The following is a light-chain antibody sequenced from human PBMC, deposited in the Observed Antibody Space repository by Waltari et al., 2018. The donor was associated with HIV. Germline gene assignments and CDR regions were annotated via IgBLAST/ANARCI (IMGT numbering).Light chain of an antibody. V-gene: IGLV1-47*01. J-gene: IGLJ2*01. CDR1: RSNIGSNF. Sequence: QSVLTQPPSASGTPGQRVTISCSGSRSNIGSNFVYWYQQLPGMAPKLPIYRNNHGPSGGQDRFSWSKSGTQASLASRGVRFEDGADYYCAVWDDSLTGHVVFGGGTKLTVL. CDR2: RNN. CDR3: AVWDDSLTGHVV.